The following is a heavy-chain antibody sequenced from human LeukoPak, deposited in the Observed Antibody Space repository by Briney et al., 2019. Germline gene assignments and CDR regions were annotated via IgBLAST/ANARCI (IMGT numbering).Heavy chain of an antibody. CDR1: GFTFSTYA. V-gene: IGHV3-23*01. Sequence: GGSLRLSCAASGFTFSTYAMSWVRQAPGKGLEWVSAISGRGGSTYYADSVKGRFSISRDNSKNTLYLQMNSLRAEDTAVYYCAKVTSGSYSPFDYWGQGTLVTVSS. J-gene: IGHJ4*02. CDR3: AKVTSGSYSPFDY. CDR2: ISGRGGST. D-gene: IGHD1-26*01.